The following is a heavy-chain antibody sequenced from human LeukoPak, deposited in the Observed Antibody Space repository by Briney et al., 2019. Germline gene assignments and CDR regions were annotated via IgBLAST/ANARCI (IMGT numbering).Heavy chain of an antibody. D-gene: IGHD3-22*01. J-gene: IGHJ4*02. CDR1: GYTFTSYG. CDR3: ARVQITMIVVVITHIDY. CDR2: ISAYNGNT. V-gene: IGHV1-18*01. Sequence: ASVKVSCKASGYTFTSYGISWVRQAPGQGLEWMGWISAYNGNTNYAQKLQGRVTMTTDTSTSTAYMELRSLRSDDTAVYYCARVQITMIVVVITHIDYWGQGTLVTVSS.